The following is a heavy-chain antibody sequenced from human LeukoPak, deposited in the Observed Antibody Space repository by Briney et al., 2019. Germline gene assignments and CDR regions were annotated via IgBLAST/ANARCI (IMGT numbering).Heavy chain of an antibody. D-gene: IGHD4-17*01. V-gene: IGHV3-23*01. Sequence: GGSLRLSCAACGFTFRSLAMGGVRQSRGRGLECVFYNSAAGDRTDYARSMEGRSPNSSNNTANTLNLQMNGLGADVSAMYFCAKGSYGDHPHWFDGWGAGTPVTVS. CDR2: NSAAGDRT. CDR3: AKGSYGDHPHWFDG. J-gene: IGHJ5*02. CDR1: GFTFRSLA.